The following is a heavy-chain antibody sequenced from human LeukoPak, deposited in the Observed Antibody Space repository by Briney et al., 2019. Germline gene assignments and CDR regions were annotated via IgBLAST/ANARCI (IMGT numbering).Heavy chain of an antibody. D-gene: IGHD3-10*01. Sequence: ASVKVSCKASGYTFTGYYMHWVRQAPGQGLEWMGWINPNSGGTNYAQKFQGRVTMTRDTSISTAYMELSRLRSDDTAVYYCARDAPVWFGEPSHFDYWGQGTLVTVSS. V-gene: IGHV1-2*02. J-gene: IGHJ4*02. CDR2: INPNSGGT. CDR3: ARDAPVWFGEPSHFDY. CDR1: GYTFTGYY.